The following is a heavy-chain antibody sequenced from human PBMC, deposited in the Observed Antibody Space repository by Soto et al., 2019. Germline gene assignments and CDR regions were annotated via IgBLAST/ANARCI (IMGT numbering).Heavy chain of an antibody. CDR3: AAFLGAYWYFDL. CDR2: IYNSGRT. V-gene: IGHV4-30-4*01. J-gene: IGHJ2*01. Sequence: PSETLSLTCTVSGGSTSSGDYYWSWIRQPPGKGLEWIGYIYNSGRTYHNPSLKSRVTMSVDTSKNQFSLNLSSVSAADTAVYYCAAFLGAYWYFDLWGRGTLVTVSS. D-gene: IGHD1-26*01. CDR1: GGSTSSGDYY.